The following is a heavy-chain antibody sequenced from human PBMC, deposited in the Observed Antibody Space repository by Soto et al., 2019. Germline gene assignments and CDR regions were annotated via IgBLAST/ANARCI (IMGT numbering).Heavy chain of an antibody. CDR1: GYTFTDYY. D-gene: IGHD3-16*01. CDR2: INPNSGGT. J-gene: IGHJ4*02. CDR3: ARVIGGLYYFDY. Sequence: ASVKVSFKASGYTFTDYYLHWVRQAPGQGLEWMGWINPNSGGTHYAQKFQGWVTMTRDTSITTAYMELNRLTSDDTAVYYCARVIGGLYYFDYWGQGTLVTVSS. V-gene: IGHV1-2*04.